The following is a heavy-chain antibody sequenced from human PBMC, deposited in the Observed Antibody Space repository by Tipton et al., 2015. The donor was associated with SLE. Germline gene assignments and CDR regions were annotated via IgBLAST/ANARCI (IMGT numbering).Heavy chain of an antibody. V-gene: IGHV4-59*11. J-gene: IGHJ4*02. Sequence: TLSLTCTVSGGSISSHYWSWIRQPPGKGLEWIGYIYYSGSTNYNPSLKSRVTISVDTSKNQFSLKLSSVTAADTAVYYCARGRGSYYCDYWAREPWSPSPQ. D-gene: IGHD1-26*01. CDR3: ARGRGSYYCDY. CDR1: GGSISSHY. CDR2: IYYSGST.